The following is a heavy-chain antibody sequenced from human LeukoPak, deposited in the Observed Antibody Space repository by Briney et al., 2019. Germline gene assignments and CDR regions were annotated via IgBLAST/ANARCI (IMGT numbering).Heavy chain of an antibody. CDR1: GYSISSGYY. D-gene: IGHD3-16*01. CDR2: IYHSGST. CDR3: ARGSPYDYFDY. Sequence: PSETLSLTCTVSGYSISSGYYWGWIRQPPGKGLEWIGSIYHSGSTYYNPSLKSRVTISVDTSKDQFSLKLSSVTAADTAVYYCARGSPYDYFDYWGQGTLVTVSS. V-gene: IGHV4-38-2*02. J-gene: IGHJ4*02.